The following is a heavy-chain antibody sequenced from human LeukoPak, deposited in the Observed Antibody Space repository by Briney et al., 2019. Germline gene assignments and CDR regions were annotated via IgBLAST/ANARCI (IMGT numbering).Heavy chain of an antibody. V-gene: IGHV3-21*06. CDR3: ARDRYGSSVGGMDV. CDR2: ISSSGKYV. CDR1: GFPISTYS. J-gene: IGHJ6*02. D-gene: IGHD6-6*01. Sequence: GGSLRLSCSGSGFPISTYSMNWVRQAPGKGLQWVSSISSSGKYVYYEDSVKGRFTLSRDGDKDELFMQMNSLRPEDTAVYYCARDRYGSSVGGMDVWGQGTTVTVSS.